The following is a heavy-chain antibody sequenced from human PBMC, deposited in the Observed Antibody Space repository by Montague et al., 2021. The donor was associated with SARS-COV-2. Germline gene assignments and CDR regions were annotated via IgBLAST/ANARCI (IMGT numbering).Heavy chain of an antibody. Sequence: SETLFLTCAVYGGSFSYYHWTWIRQSPGEGLEWIGQINYGGSTKYNPSLKSRVTISIDTLKNQFSLKLTSVTAADTAVYYCARGAPGYWGQGTLVTVSS. CDR3: ARGAPGY. CDR2: INYGGST. D-gene: IGHD1-1*01. CDR1: GGSFSYYH. J-gene: IGHJ4*02. V-gene: IGHV4-34*01.